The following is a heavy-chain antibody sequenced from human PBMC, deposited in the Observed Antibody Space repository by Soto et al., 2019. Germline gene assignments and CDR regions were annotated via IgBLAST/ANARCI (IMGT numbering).Heavy chain of an antibody. CDR1: GFTFSSYS. D-gene: IGHD3-22*01. CDR3: ARDLGYYDSSGRRSAFDI. CDR2: ISSSSSYI. Sequence: EVQLVESGGGLVKPGGSLRLSCAASGFTFSSYSMNWVRQAPGKGLEWVPSISSSSSYIYYADSVKGRFTISRDNAKNSLYLQMNSLRAEDTAVYYCARDLGYYDSSGRRSAFDIWGQGTMVTVSS. V-gene: IGHV3-21*01. J-gene: IGHJ3*02.